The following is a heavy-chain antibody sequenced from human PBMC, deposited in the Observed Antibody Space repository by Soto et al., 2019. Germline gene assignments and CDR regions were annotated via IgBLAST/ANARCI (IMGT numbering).Heavy chain of an antibody. CDR3: ARPPYSSSVGMDV. D-gene: IGHD6-6*01. CDR2: INSDGSST. J-gene: IGHJ6*02. CDR1: GFTFSSYW. V-gene: IGHV3-74*01. Sequence: HPGGSLRLSCAASGFTFSSYWMHWVRQAPGKGLVWVSRINSDGSSTSYADSVKGRFTISRDNAKNTLYLQMNSLRAEDTAVYYCARPPYSSSVGMDVWGQGTTVTVSS.